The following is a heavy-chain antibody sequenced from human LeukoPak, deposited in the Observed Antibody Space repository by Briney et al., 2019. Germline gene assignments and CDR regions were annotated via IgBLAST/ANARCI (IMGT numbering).Heavy chain of an antibody. CDR3: ARDADNLDIVATGPFDY. J-gene: IGHJ4*02. Sequence: GASVKVSCKASGYTFTSYAMHWVRQAPGQRLERMGWINTGNGNTKYSQKFQGRVTITRDTSASTAYMELSSLRSEDTAVYYCARDADNLDIVATGPFDYWGQGTLVTVSS. CDR2: INTGNGNT. D-gene: IGHD5-12*01. CDR1: GYTFTSYA. V-gene: IGHV1-3*04.